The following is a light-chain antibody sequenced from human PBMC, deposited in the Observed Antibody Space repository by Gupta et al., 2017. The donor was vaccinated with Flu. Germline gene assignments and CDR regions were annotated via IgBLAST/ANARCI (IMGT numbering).Light chain of an antibody. CDR3: QQRSNWLYS. CDR1: QSVSSY. Sequence: EIVLTQSPATLSLSPGERATLSCRARQSVSSYLAWYQQKPGQAPRLLLYGASYRAAGIPARFSGSGSGTDFTLTISSLEPEDFAVYYCQQRSNWLYSFGQGTKLEIK. J-gene: IGKJ2*03. CDR2: GAS. V-gene: IGKV3-11*01.